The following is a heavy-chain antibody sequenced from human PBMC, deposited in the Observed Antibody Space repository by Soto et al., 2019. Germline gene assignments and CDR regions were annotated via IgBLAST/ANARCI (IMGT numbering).Heavy chain of an antibody. V-gene: IGHV3-30*04. D-gene: IGHD4-17*01. CDR3: ARAAPFSYGGNSGFDY. Sequence: LRLSCAASGFAFSGYAMHWVRQAPGKGLEWVASILFDGRNKYYADSVKGRFTISRDNSKSTLYLQMNSLRAEDTAVYYCARAAPFSYGGNSGFDYWGQGTLVTVSS. CDR2: ILFDGRNK. J-gene: IGHJ4*02. CDR1: GFAFSGYA.